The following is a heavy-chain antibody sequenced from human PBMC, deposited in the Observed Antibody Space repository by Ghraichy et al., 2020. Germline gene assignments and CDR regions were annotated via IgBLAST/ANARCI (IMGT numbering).Heavy chain of an antibody. V-gene: IGHV4-34*01. Sequence: SETLSLTCAVYGGSFSGYYWSWIRQPPGKGLEWIGEINHSGSTNYNPSLKSRVTISVDTSKNQFSLKLSSVTAADTAVYYCARGGGSGYPYWGQGTLVTVSS. CDR3: ARGGGSGYPY. CDR1: GGSFSGYY. J-gene: IGHJ4*02. CDR2: INHSGST. D-gene: IGHD3-3*01.